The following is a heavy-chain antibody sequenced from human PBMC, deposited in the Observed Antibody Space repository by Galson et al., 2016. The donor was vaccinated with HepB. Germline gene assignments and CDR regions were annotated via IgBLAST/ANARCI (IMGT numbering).Heavy chain of an antibody. D-gene: IGHD2-15*01. CDR1: GYTFIHFY. V-gene: IGHV1-46*01. Sequence: SVKVSCKASGYTFIHFYMHWVRLAPGQGLEWMAMINPTGGMATYAQKFQGRVTVTRDTSTSTVYMELKSLKSEDTAVYYCARDLGGRVTGADYWGRGTLVTVSS. CDR2: INPTGGMA. CDR3: ARDLGGRVTGADY. J-gene: IGHJ4*02.